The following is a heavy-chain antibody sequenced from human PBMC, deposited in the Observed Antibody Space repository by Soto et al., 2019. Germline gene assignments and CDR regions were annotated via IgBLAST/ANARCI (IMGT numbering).Heavy chain of an antibody. Sequence: SVKVSCKASGGTFSSYAISWVRPAPGQGLECMGGIIPIFGTANYAQKFQGRVTITADESTSTAYMELSSLRSEDTAVYYCATDSRITIFGVVIDYYYGMDVWGQGTTVTVSS. CDR2: IIPIFGTA. CDR1: GGTFSSYA. J-gene: IGHJ6*02. CDR3: ATDSRITIFGVVIDYYYGMDV. D-gene: IGHD3-3*01. V-gene: IGHV1-69*13.